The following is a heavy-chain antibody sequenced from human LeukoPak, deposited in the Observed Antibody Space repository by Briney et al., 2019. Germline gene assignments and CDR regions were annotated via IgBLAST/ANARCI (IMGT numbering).Heavy chain of an antibody. Sequence: ASVKASCKASGSTFTMYYTHSVRQSPRQRREGWRRIIPILGIANYAQKFQGRVTITADKSTSTAYMELSSLRSEDTAVYYCASSRYPDYYYGMDVWGQGTTVTVSS. J-gene: IGHJ6*02. CDR3: ASSRYPDYYYGMDV. CDR1: GSTFTMYY. CDR2: IIPILGIA. D-gene: IGHD2-2*01. V-gene: IGHV1-69*02.